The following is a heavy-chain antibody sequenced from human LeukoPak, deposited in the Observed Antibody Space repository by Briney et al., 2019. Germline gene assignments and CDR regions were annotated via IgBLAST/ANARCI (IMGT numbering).Heavy chain of an antibody. D-gene: IGHD3-16*01. CDR1: GFIFTNYW. CDR2: IREDEREK. CDR3: ARGGGASDY. Sequence: GGSLRLSCAASGFIFTNYWMSWVRQAPGKGLEWVANIREDEREKYYVDSVKGRFTISRDNAKNSLYLQMNSLRAEDTAVYYCARGGGASDYWGQGTLVTVSS. J-gene: IGHJ4*02. V-gene: IGHV3-7*05.